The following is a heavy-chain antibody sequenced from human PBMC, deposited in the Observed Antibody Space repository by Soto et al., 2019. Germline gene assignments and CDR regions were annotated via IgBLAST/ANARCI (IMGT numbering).Heavy chain of an antibody. CDR2: IIPIFGTA. J-gene: IGHJ4*02. CDR1: GGTFSSYA. D-gene: IGHD3-22*01. CDR3: ARTLDYYDSSGYYPIDY. Sequence: SVKVSCKASGGTFSSYAISWVRQAPGQGLEWMGGIIPIFGTANYAQKFQGRVTITADKSTSAAYMELSSLRSEDTAVYYCARTLDYYDSSGYYPIDYWGQGTLVTVSS. V-gene: IGHV1-69*06.